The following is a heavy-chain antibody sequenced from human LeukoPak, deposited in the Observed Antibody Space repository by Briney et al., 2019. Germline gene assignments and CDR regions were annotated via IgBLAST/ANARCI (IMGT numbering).Heavy chain of an antibody. J-gene: IGHJ5*02. CDR1: GGSISSSSYY. CDR3: ARVVPAARYWFDP. Sequence: SETLSLTCTVSGGSISSSSYYWGWIRQPPGKGLERIGYIYHSGSTYYNPSLKSRVTISVDRSKNQFSLKLSSVTAADTAVYYCARVVPAARYWFDPWGQGTLVTVSS. V-gene: IGHV4-39*07. CDR2: IYHSGST. D-gene: IGHD2-2*01.